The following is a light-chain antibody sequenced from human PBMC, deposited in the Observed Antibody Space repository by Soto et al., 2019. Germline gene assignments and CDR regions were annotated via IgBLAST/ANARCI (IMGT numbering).Light chain of an antibody. J-gene: IGKJ5*01. V-gene: IGKV3-15*01. Sequence: EIVMTQSPATLSVSAGERATLSCRASQSVSSNLAWYQHKPGQAPRLLIYGASTRATGIPARFSGSGSGTEFTLTISSLQSEDFAVYYCQHYNNWPPITFGQGTRLEIK. CDR1: QSVSSN. CDR3: QHYNNWPPIT. CDR2: GAS.